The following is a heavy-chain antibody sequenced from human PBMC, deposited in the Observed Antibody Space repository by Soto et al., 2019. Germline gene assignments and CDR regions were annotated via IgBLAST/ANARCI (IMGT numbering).Heavy chain of an antibody. CDR3: VSPHSESSNAFDL. D-gene: IGHD3-10*01. CDR1: GFTFSSYG. Sequence: GGSLRLSCAASGFTFSSYGMHWVRQAPGNGLEWVAVISYDGENQYFTDSVRGRFTISRDNSKTAVYLEMNDLRLDDTATYYCVSPHSESSNAFDLWGQGTLVAVSS. V-gene: IGHV3-30*19. CDR2: ISYDGENQ. J-gene: IGHJ5*02.